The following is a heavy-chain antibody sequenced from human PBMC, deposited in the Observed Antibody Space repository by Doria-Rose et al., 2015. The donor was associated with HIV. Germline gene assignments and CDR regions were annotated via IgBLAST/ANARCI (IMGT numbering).Heavy chain of an antibody. D-gene: IGHD6-13*01. CDR2: LFSYDER. CDR3: ARIKSSRWYHKYYFDF. Sequence: SGPVLVKPTETLTLTCTVSGGSLSSPGMGVSWIRQPPGKALEWLANLFSYDERSYKTSLKSRLTISTHTSKSQVVLTMTDMAPVDTATYYCARIKSSRWYHKYYFDFWGQGTLVIVSA. CDR1: GGSLSSPGMG. V-gene: IGHV2-26*01. J-gene: IGHJ4*02.